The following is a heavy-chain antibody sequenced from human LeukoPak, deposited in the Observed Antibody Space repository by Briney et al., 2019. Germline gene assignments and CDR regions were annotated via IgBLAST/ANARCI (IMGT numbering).Heavy chain of an antibody. J-gene: IGHJ4*02. Sequence: GGSLRLSCAASGFTFRNYWMTWVRQAPGKGLEWVANIKEDGSEKYYVDSVRGRFTISRDNAKNSLYSQMNSLRVEDTAIYSCGRLRFPDCWGQGTLVTVSS. CDR1: GFTFRNYW. D-gene: IGHD3-3*01. V-gene: IGHV3-7*03. CDR2: IKEDGSEK. CDR3: GRLRFPDC.